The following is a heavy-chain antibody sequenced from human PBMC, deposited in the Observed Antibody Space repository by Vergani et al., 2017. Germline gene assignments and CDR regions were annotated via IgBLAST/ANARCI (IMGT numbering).Heavy chain of an antibody. V-gene: IGHV1-2*02. Sequence: QVQLVQSGAEVKKPGASVKVSCKASGYTFTGYYMHWVRQAPGQGLEWMGWINPNSGGTNYAQKFQGRVTMTRDTSISTAYMELSRLRSDDTAVYYCARDRGYTSSSADNNWFDPWGQGTPVAVSS. J-gene: IGHJ5*02. CDR1: GYTFTGYY. CDR3: ARDRGYTSSSADNNWFDP. CDR2: INPNSGGT. D-gene: IGHD6-6*01.